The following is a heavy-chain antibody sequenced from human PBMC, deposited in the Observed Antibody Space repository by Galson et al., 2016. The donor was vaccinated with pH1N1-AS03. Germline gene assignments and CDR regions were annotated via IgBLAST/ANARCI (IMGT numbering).Heavy chain of an antibody. V-gene: IGHV3-23*01. CDR1: GFTFSNYV. D-gene: IGHD6-6*01. CDR3: GKGGYSTSPPAVDS. J-gene: IGHJ5*01. CDR2: ISGSGGIA. Sequence: SLRLSCAASGFTFSNYVMSWVRQAPGKGLEWVSCISGSGGIANHADSVKGRLTTSRDNSKNTLYLQMNNLRAEDTAVYYCGKGGYSTSPPAVDSWDHGTLVTVSS.